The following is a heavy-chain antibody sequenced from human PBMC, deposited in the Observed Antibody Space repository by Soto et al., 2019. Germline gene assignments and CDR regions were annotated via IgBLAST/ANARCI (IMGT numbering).Heavy chain of an antibody. Sequence: QLQLQESGPGLVKPSETLSLTCTVSGGSISSSSYYWGWIRQPPGKGLEGIGSIYYSGSTYYNPSLKSRVNISVDTSKNQFSLKLRSVTAADTAVYYCATPLLFHGDYVEDYWGQGTLVTVFS. CDR2: IYYSGST. D-gene: IGHD4-17*01. CDR1: GGSISSSSYY. V-gene: IGHV4-39*01. J-gene: IGHJ4*02. CDR3: ATPLLFHGDYVEDY.